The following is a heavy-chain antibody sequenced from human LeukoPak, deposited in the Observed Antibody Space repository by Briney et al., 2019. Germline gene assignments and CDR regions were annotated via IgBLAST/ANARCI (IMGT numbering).Heavy chain of an antibody. J-gene: IGHJ4*02. CDR3: ASGYSSSSDYLDY. V-gene: IGHV4-59*01. CDR1: GGSISSYF. CDR2: IYYGGST. Sequence: ASETLSLTCTVSGGSISSYFWTWIRQPPGKGLEWIGYIYYGGSTNYNPSLESRVTISVDTSKNQFSLKLTSVTAADTAVYYCASGYSSSSDYLDYWGQGTLVTVSS. D-gene: IGHD6-13*01.